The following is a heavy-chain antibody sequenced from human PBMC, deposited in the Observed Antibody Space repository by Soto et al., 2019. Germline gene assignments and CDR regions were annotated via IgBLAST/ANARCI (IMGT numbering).Heavy chain of an antibody. V-gene: IGHV3-21*01. CDR1: GFTFSSYS. D-gene: IGHD5-12*01. Sequence: GGSLRLSCAASGFTFSSYSMNWVRQAPGKGLEWVSSISSSSSYIYYADSVKGRFTISRDNAKNSLYLQMNSLRAEDTAVYYCARVRGYSGYEPFDYWGQGTLVTVSS. J-gene: IGHJ4*02. CDR2: ISSSSSYI. CDR3: ARVRGYSGYEPFDY.